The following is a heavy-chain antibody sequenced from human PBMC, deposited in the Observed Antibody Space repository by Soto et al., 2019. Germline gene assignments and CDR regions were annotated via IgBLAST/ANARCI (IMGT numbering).Heavy chain of an antibody. CDR3: ARLRSIAVAGTSSYGYFQH. D-gene: IGHD6-19*01. CDR1: GYSFTSYW. Sequence: GEYLKISCKGSGYSFTSYWIGWVRQMPGKGLEWMGIIDPGDSDTRYSPSFQGQVTISADKSISTAYLQWSSLKASDTAMYYCARLRSIAVAGTSSYGYFQHWGQGTLVTVSS. V-gene: IGHV5-51*01. J-gene: IGHJ1*01. CDR2: IDPGDSDT.